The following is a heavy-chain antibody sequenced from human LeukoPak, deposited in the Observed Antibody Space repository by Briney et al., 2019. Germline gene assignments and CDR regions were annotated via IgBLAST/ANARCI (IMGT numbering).Heavy chain of an antibody. Sequence: GGSLRLSCAASGFTLSSYWMSWVRQAPGKGLEWVARIKQDGSEKHYVDSVKGRFTISGDNAKNSVYLQMNTLRAEDTAVYYCARYIETPRRDLDYWGQGALVTVSS. CDR2: IKQDGSEK. CDR1: GFTLSSYW. V-gene: IGHV3-7*01. J-gene: IGHJ4*02. D-gene: IGHD4-23*01. CDR3: ARYIETPRRDLDY.